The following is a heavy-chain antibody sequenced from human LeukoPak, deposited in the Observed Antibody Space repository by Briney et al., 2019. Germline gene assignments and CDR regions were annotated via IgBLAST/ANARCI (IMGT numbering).Heavy chain of an antibody. Sequence: PSETLSFTCAVYGGSITGYYWSWIRQPPGKGLEWVGEIHYTGATSYNPSLKSRATISIDTSKNQVSLKLSSVTAADTAVYYCARGNILSGYCFDFWGRGALVTVSS. CDR1: GGSITGYY. CDR3: ARGNILSGYCFDF. V-gene: IGHV4-34*01. J-gene: IGHJ4*02. CDR2: IHYTGAT. D-gene: IGHD3-9*01.